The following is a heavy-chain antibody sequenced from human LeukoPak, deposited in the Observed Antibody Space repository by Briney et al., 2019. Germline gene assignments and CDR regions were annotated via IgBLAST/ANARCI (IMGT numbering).Heavy chain of an antibody. CDR3: ARAGGLRFGEFTFDY. Sequence: SETLSLTCTVSGFSISSGYYWGWIRQPPGKGLEWIGSIYHSGSTYYNPSLKSRVTISVDTSNNQFSLKLNSVTAADTALYYCARAGGLRFGEFTFDYWGQGILVTVSS. D-gene: IGHD3-10*01. J-gene: IGHJ4*02. CDR2: IYHSGST. CDR1: GFSISSGYY. V-gene: IGHV4-38-2*02.